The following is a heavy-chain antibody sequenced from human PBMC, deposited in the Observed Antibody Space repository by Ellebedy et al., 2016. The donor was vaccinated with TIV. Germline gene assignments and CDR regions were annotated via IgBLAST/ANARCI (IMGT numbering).Heavy chain of an antibody. CDR1: GYTFTGYF. V-gene: IGHV1-2*02. D-gene: IGHD6-19*01. J-gene: IGHJ4*02. CDR2: INPNSGGT. CDR3: ATNLDGSGWYPRDY. Sequence: AASVKVSCKASGYTFTGYFIHWVRQAPGQGLEWMGWINPNSGGTNYAQKFQGRVTMTADTSTETAYMELSSLRSEDTAVYYCATNLDGSGWYPRDYWGQGTLVTVSS.